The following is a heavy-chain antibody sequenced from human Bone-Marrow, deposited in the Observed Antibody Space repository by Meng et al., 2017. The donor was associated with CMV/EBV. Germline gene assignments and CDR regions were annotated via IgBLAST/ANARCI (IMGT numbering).Heavy chain of an antibody. D-gene: IGHD4-11*01. J-gene: IGHJ4*02. V-gene: IGHV3-23*01. CDR2: ISGSGSTI. CDR3: ARDAYLTSFDY. Sequence: GESLKISCAASGFTFSSYAMSWVRQAPGKGLEWVSAISGSGSTIYYADSVKGRFTISRDNAKNSLYLQMNSLRAEDTAVYYCARDAYLTSFDYWGQGTLVTVSS. CDR1: GFTFSSYA.